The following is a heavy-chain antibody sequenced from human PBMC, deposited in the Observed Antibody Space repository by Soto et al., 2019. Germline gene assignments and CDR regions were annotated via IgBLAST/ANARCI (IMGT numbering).Heavy chain of an antibody. CDR2: IIPIFGTA. J-gene: IGHJ3*02. CDR1: GGTFSSYA. D-gene: IGHD2-15*01. CDR3: ASPEMDGYFSGGSCDSDAFDI. Sequence: GASVKVSCKASGGTFSSYAISWVRQAPGQGLEWMGGIIPIFGTANYAQKFQGRVTITADESTSTAYMELSSLRSEDTAVYYCASPEMDGYFSGGSCDSDAFDICGQGTMVTVS. V-gene: IGHV1-69*13.